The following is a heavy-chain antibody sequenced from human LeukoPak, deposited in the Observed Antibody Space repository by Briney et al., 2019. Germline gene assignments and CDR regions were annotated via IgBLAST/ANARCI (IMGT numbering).Heavy chain of an antibody. D-gene: IGHD5-18*01. CDR3: TTVDTAMLTQSDY. Sequence: GGSLRLSCAASGFTFSNAWMSWVRQAPGKGLEWVGHIKSKADGGTTDYAAPVRGRFTISRDDSKNTLYLQMNSLKSEDTAMYYCTTVDTAMLTQSDYWGQGTLVTVSS. V-gene: IGHV3-15*01. CDR1: GFTFSNAW. J-gene: IGHJ4*02. CDR2: IKSKADGGTT.